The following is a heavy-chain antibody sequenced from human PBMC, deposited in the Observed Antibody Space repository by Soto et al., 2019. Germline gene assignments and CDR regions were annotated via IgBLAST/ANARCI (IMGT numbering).Heavy chain of an antibody. CDR2: IYYSGST. Sequence: PSETLSLTCTVSGGSISSGDYYWSWIRQPPGKGLEWIGYIYYSGSTYYNPSLKSRVTISVDTSKNQFSLKLSSVTAADTAVYYCARDPGIKSSGSYQHYYYYYGMDVWGQGTTVTVSS. CDR1: GGSISSGDYY. J-gene: IGHJ6*02. D-gene: IGHD3-10*01. CDR3: ARDPGIKSSGSYQHYYYYYGMDV. V-gene: IGHV4-30-4*02.